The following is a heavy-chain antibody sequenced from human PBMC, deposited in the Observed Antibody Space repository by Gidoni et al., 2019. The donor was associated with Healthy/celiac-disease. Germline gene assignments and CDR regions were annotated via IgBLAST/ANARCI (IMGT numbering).Heavy chain of an antibody. J-gene: IGHJ4*02. CDR1: GFTFSSYG. D-gene: IGHD2-2*01. Sequence: QVQLVESGGGVVQPVRYLRLSCAASGFTFSSYGMHWVRQAPGTGLEWVAVIWYDGSNKYYADSVKGRFTISRDNSKNTLYLQMNSLRAEDTAVYYCASEGYCSSTSCYLDYWGQGTLVTVSS. CDR3: ASEGYCSSTSCYLDY. CDR2: IWYDGSNK. V-gene: IGHV3-33*08.